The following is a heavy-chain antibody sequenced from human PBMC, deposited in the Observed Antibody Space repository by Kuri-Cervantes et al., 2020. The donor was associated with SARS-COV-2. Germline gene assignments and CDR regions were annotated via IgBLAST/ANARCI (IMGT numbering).Heavy chain of an antibody. J-gene: IGHJ3*02. V-gene: IGHV1-69*13. CDR1: GGTFSSYA. D-gene: IGHD5-18*01. Sequence: SVKVSCKASGGTFSSYAISWVRQAPGQGLEWMGGIIPIFGTANYAQKFQGRVTITADESTSTAYMELSGLRSEDTAVYYCAKMGRGYSYGYVHFHRDAFDIWGQGTMVTVSS. CDR3: AKMGRGYSYGYVHFHRDAFDI. CDR2: IIPIFGTA.